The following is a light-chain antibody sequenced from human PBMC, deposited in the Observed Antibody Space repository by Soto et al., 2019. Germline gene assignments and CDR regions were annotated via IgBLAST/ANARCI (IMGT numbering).Light chain of an antibody. Sequence: QSSLTQPPSVSGSPGQSVTISCTGTSSDVGSYNRVSWYQQPPGTAPKLMIYEVSNRPSGVPDRFSGSKSGNTASLTISGLQAEDEADYYCSSYTSSSTSFGGGTKLTVL. J-gene: IGLJ2*01. CDR2: EVS. V-gene: IGLV2-18*02. CDR3: SSYTSSSTS. CDR1: SSDVGSYNR.